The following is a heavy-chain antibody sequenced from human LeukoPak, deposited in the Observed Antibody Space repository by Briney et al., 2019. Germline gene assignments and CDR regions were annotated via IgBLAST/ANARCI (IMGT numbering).Heavy chain of an antibody. Sequence: GGSLRLSCAASGFTFSSYWMSWVRQAPGRWLGWVANIKQDGSEKYYVDSVKGRFTISRDNAKNSLYLQMNSLRAEDTAVYYCARGGYSGYDNDYWGQGTLVTVSS. J-gene: IGHJ4*02. D-gene: IGHD5-12*01. CDR3: ARGGYSGYDNDY. CDR2: IKQDGSEK. V-gene: IGHV3-7*01. CDR1: GFTFSSYW.